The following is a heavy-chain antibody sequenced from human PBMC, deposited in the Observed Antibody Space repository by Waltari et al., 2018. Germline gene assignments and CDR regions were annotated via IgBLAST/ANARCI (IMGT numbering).Heavy chain of an antibody. CDR1: GFTFSSYE. V-gene: IGHV3-48*03. CDR3: ARESRLWFGELLDYYYGMDV. CDR2: ISSSGSTI. D-gene: IGHD3-10*01. J-gene: IGHJ6*02. Sequence: EVQLVESGGGLVQPGGSLRLSCAASGFTFSSYEMNWVRQAPGKGLEWVSYISSSGSTIYYADSVKVRFTISRDNAKNSLYLQMNSLRAEDTAVYYCARESRLWFGELLDYYYGMDVWGQGTTVTVSS.